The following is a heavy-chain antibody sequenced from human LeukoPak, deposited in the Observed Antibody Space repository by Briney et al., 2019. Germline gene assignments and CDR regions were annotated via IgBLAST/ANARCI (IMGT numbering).Heavy chain of an antibody. J-gene: IGHJ5*02. CDR3: ARRGYYGLAGWFDP. D-gene: IGHD3-22*01. CDR2: INPNSGGT. CDR1: GYTFTGYY. V-gene: IGHV1-2*02. Sequence: ASVKVSCKASGYTFTGYYMHWVRQAPGQGLEWMGWINPNSGGTNYAQKFQGRVTMTRDTSISTAYMELSGLRSDDTAVYYCARRGYYGLAGWFDPWGQGTLVTVSS.